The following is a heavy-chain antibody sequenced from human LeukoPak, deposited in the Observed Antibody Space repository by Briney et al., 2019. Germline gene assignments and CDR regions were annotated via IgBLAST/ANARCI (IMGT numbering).Heavy chain of an antibody. Sequence: SETLSLTCTVSGGSISSSSYYWGWIRQPPGKGLEWIGSIYHSGSTYYNPSLKSRVTISVDMSKNQFSLKLSSVTAADTAVYYCWGILTGYHLFDYWGQGTLVTVSS. CDR3: WGILTGYHLFDY. D-gene: IGHD3-9*01. CDR2: IYHSGST. J-gene: IGHJ4*02. V-gene: IGHV4-39*07. CDR1: GGSISSSSYY.